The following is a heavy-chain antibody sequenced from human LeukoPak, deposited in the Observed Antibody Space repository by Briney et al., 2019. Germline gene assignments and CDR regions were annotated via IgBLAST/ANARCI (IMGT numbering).Heavy chain of an antibody. J-gene: IGHJ4*02. CDR3: AREGATYYFDY. CDR1: GYTFTSYG. V-gene: IGHV1-18*01. Sequence: GASVKVSCKASGYTFTSYGISWVRQAPGQGPEWMGWISAYNGNTNYAQKLQGRVTMTTDTSTSTAYMELSSLRSEDTAVYYCAREGATYYFDYWGQGTLVTVSS. CDR2: ISAYNGNT.